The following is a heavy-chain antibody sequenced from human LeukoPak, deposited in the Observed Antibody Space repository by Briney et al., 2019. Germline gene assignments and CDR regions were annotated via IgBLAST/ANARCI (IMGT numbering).Heavy chain of an antibody. J-gene: IGHJ4*02. V-gene: IGHV3-74*03. CDR1: GFTFSSYW. CDR2: ITSDGSDT. D-gene: IGHD1-7*01. Sequence: GGSLRLSCAASGFTFSSYWMYWVRRVPGKGLVWVSRITSDGSDTTYADSVKGRFTISRDNAKNTLYLQMNSLRAEDTAVYYCARDAAGTTWYFDYWGQGTLVTVSS. CDR3: ARDAAGTTWYFDY.